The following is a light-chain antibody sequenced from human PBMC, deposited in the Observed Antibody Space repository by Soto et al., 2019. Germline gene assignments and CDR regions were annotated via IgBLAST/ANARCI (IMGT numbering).Light chain of an antibody. V-gene: IGLV2-14*01. CDR1: SSDVGGYNY. CDR2: EVN. CDR3: SSKTSSRTPFV. J-gene: IGLJ1*01. Sequence: QSVLTQPASVSGSPGQSITISCTGTSSDVGGYNYVSWYQQHPGNAPRLMIYEVNNRPSGVPNRFSGSKSGNTASLTISGLQAEDEADYHYSSKTSSRTPFVFGTGTKVTVL.